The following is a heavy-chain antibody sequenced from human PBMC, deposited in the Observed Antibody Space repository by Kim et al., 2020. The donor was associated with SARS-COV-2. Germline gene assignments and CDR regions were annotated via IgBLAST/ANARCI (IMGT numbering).Heavy chain of an antibody. CDR2: IGSIGDTI. CDR1: GFTFNIYA. D-gene: IGHD1-1*01. V-gene: IGHV3-23*01. CDR3: ARRLPLYAMDV. Sequence: GGSLRLSCAASGFTFNIYAMAWVRQAPGKGLEWVSVIGSIGDTIYYADYVRGRFTISRDNSRNTLYLEMNSLRAEDMAVYYCARRLPLYAMDVWGQGTTVTVSS. J-gene: IGHJ6*02.